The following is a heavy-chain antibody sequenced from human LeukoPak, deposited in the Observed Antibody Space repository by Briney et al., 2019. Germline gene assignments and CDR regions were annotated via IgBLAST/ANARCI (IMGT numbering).Heavy chain of an antibody. D-gene: IGHD5-18*01. V-gene: IGHV3-21*01. CDR1: GFTFSSYS. CDR3: ARDMWLGYSYGYGY. J-gene: IGHJ4*02. Sequence: GGSLRPSCAASGFTFSSYSMNWVRQAPGKGLEWVSSISSSSSYIYYADSVKGRFTISRDNAKNSLYLQMNSLRAEDTAVYYCARDMWLGYSYGYGYWGQGTLVTVSP. CDR2: ISSSSSYI.